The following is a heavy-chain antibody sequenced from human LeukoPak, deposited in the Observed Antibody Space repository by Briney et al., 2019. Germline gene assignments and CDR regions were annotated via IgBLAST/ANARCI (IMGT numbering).Heavy chain of an antibody. CDR1: GYCISSGYY. CDR2: IYHSGST. V-gene: IGHV4-38-2*02. J-gene: IGHJ4*02. CDR3: ARDAILTGHDY. D-gene: IGHD3-9*01. Sequence: KSSETLSLTCTVSGYCISSGYYWGWIRQPPGKGLEWIGSIYHSGSTYYNPSLKSRVTISVDTSKNQFSLKLSSVTAADTAVYYCARDAILTGHDYWGQGTLVTVSS.